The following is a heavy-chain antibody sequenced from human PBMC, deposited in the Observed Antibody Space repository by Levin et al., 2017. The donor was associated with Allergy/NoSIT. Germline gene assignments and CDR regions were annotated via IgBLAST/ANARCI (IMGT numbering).Heavy chain of an antibody. CDR1: GFTFSSYA. CDR3: AKGGAFSRLDY. CDR2: ISASGGNT. V-gene: IGHV3-23*01. Sequence: PGGSLRLSCAASGFTFSSYAMSWVRQAPGMGLEWVSAISASGGNTYYADSVKGRFTISRDNSKNTLYLQMNSLRAEDTAVYYCAKGGAFSRLDYWGQGTLVTVSS. D-gene: IGHD1-26*01. J-gene: IGHJ4*02.